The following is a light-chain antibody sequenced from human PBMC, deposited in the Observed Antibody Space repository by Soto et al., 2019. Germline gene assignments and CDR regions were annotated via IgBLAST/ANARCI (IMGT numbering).Light chain of an antibody. CDR2: DVT. V-gene: IGLV2-11*01. CDR3: CSYAGNYFYV. CDR1: SSDVGGYNY. J-gene: IGLJ1*01. Sequence: VLSQPRSVSGSPGQSVAISCTGTSSDVGGYNYVSWYQQHPGKAPKLMIYDVTKRPSGVPDRFSGSKSGNTASLTISGLQAEDEADYYCCSYAGNYFYVFGTGTKVTXL.